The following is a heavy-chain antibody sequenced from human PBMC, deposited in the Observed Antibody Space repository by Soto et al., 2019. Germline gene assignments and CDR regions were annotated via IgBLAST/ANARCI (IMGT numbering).Heavy chain of an antibody. Sequence: QVQLVESGGGLVKPGGSLRLSCAASGFTFSDYYMSWIRQAPGKGLEWISYISGSSDYTNYADFVKGRFSISRDNAKNSVYLQVNSLRIEDTAVYYCARIPGNTYYFDFWGQGILVTVSS. V-gene: IGHV3-11*06. CDR1: GFTFSDYY. CDR2: ISGSSDYT. CDR3: ARIPGNTYYFDF. D-gene: IGHD1-1*01. J-gene: IGHJ4*02.